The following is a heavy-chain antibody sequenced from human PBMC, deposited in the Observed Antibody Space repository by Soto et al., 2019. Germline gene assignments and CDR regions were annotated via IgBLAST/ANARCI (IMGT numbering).Heavy chain of an antibody. CDR3: ARQMPKYSSLPSHFAL. Sequence: QLQLQESGPGLVKPSETLSLTCTVSGGSISSSSYYWGWIRQPPGKGLEWIGSIYYSGSTYYNPSLKSRVTISVDTSKNQFSLKLSSVTAADTAVYYCARQMPKYSSLPSHFALWGRGTLVTVSS. J-gene: IGHJ2*01. D-gene: IGHD6-6*01. V-gene: IGHV4-39*01. CDR2: IYYSGST. CDR1: GGSISSSSYY.